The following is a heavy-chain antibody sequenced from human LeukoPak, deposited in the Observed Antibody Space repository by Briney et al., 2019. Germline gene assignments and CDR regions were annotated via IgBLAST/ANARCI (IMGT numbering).Heavy chain of an antibody. D-gene: IGHD2-8*01. V-gene: IGHV3-23*01. CDR1: GFTFSSYA. CDR2: ISGIGGST. CDR3: AKDGFIVLMVYGYFDY. Sequence: GGSLRLSCAASGFTFSSYAMSWVRQAPGKGLEWVSAISGIGGSTYYADSVKGRFTISRDNSKNTLYLQMNSLRAEDTAVYYCAKDGFIVLMVYGYFDYWGQGTLVTVSS. J-gene: IGHJ4*02.